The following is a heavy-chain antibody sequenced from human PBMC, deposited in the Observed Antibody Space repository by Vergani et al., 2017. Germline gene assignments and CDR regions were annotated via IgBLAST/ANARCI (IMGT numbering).Heavy chain of an antibody. J-gene: IGHJ4*02. CDR3: AKDPRGGCGNPIWYFDY. V-gene: IGHV3-30*02. D-gene: IGHD4-23*01. CDR2: IRYDGSNK. Sequence: QVQLVESGGGVVQPGGSLRLSCAASGFTFSSYGMHWVRQAPGKGLEWVAFIRYDGSNKYYADSVKGRFTISRDNSKNTLYLQMNSLRAEDTAVYYCAKDPRGGCGNPIWYFDYWGQGTLVTVSS. CDR1: GFTFSSYG.